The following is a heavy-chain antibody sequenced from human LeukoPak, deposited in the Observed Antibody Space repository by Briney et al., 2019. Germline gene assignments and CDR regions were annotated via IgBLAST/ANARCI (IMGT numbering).Heavy chain of an antibody. D-gene: IGHD1-26*01. V-gene: IGHV3-7*01. Sequence: GGSLRLSCAASGFTFSSNWMSWVRQAPGKGLEWVAKIKQDGSETCHMDSVKGRFTISRDNAKNSLYLQMNSLRAEDTAVYYCARGARSGSYGYWGQGTLVTVSS. J-gene: IGHJ4*02. CDR3: ARGARSGSYGY. CDR1: GFTFSSNW. CDR2: IKQDGSET.